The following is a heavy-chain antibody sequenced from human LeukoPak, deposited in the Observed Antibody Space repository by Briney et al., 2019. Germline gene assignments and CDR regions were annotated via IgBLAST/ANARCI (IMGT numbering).Heavy chain of an antibody. V-gene: IGHV4-39*07. CDR2: IYYSGST. Sequence: SETLSLTRTVSGGSISSSSYYWGWIRQPPGKGLEWIGSIYYSGSTYYNPSLKSRVTISVDTSKNQFSLKLSSVTAADTAVYYCARVVVVTAFYYYYYMDVWGKGTTVTISS. CDR3: ARVVVVTAFYYYYYMDV. D-gene: IGHD2-21*02. J-gene: IGHJ6*03. CDR1: GGSISSSSYY.